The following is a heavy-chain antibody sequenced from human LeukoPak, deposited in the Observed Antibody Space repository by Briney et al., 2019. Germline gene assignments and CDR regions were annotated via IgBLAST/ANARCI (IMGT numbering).Heavy chain of an antibody. CDR1: GGSISSSSYY. Sequence: SETLSLTCTVSGGSISSSSYYWGWIRQPPGKGLEWIGSIYYSGSTYYNPSLKSRVTISVDTSKNQFSLKLSSVTAADTAVYYCARGRPFSGSYGVDYWGQGTLVTVSS. CDR2: IYYSGST. D-gene: IGHD1-26*01. V-gene: IGHV4-39*01. CDR3: ARGRPFSGSYGVDY. J-gene: IGHJ4*02.